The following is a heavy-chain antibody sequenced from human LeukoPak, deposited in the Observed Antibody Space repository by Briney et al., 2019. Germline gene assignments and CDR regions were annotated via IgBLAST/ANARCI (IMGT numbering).Heavy chain of an antibody. Sequence: GGSLRLSCAASGFTFSSYAMHWARQAPGKGLEWVAVISYDGSNKYYADSVKGRFTISRDNSKNTLYLQMNSLRAEDTAVYYCARDSLHYDFWSGPYYYGMDVWGQGTTVTVSS. CDR2: ISYDGSNK. CDR3: ARDSLHYDFWSGPYYYGMDV. D-gene: IGHD3-3*01. CDR1: GFTFSSYA. J-gene: IGHJ6*02. V-gene: IGHV3-30-3*01.